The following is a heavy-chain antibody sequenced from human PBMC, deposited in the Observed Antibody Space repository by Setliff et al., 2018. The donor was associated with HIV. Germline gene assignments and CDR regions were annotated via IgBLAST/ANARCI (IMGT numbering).Heavy chain of an antibody. D-gene: IGHD2-2*01. CDR3: ARGSRTGYFDS. CDR1: GFTFSSYE. V-gene: IGHV3-48*03. CDR2: ITGSSDTI. Sequence: GGSLRLSCAASGFTFSSYEMDWFRQAPGKGLEWVSYITGSSDTIYYADSVKGRFNILRDNAKNSLYLQMNSLRAEDTAVYYCARGSRTGYFDSWGQGTLVTVSS. J-gene: IGHJ4*02.